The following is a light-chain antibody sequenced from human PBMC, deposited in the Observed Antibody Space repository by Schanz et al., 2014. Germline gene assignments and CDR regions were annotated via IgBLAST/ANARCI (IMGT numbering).Light chain of an antibody. Sequence: QSVLTQPPSASGTPGQRVTISCSGSSSNIGSNTVNWYQHLPGTAPKLLIYGNFNRPSGVPDRFSGSKSGTSASLTITGLQAEDGADYYCSSYAGNNKLLFGGGTKLTVL. J-gene: IGLJ2*01. V-gene: IGLV1-44*01. CDR3: SSYAGNNKLL. CDR2: GNF. CDR1: SSNIGSNT.